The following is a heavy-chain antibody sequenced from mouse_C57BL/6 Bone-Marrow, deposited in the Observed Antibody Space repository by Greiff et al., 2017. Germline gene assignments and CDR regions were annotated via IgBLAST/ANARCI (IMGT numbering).Heavy chain of an antibody. V-gene: IGHV3-5*01. Sequence: EVQRVESGPGLVKPSQTVFLTCTVTGISITTGNYRWSWIRQFPGNKLEWIGYIYYSGTITYNPSLTSRTTITRDTPKNQFFLEMNSLTAEDTATYYCARDEVGITTVVATKYFDYWGQGTTLTVSS. CDR1: GISITTGNYR. J-gene: IGHJ2*01. D-gene: IGHD1-1*01. CDR2: IYYSGTI. CDR3: ARDEVGITTVVATKYFDY.